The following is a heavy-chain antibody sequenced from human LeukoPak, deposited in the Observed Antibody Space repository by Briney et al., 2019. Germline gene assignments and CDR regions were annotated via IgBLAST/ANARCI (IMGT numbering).Heavy chain of an antibody. CDR2: INSNSGGT. J-gene: IGHJ4*02. V-gene: IGHV1-2*02. D-gene: IGHD3-22*01. CDR3: QAHDSSGYDY. CDR1: GYTFTGYY. Sequence: ASVKVSCKASGYTFTGYYMHWVRQAPGQGLEWMGWINSNSGGTNYPQKFQGRVTMTRDTSISTAYMELSRLTSDDTAVYYCQAHDSSGYDYWGQGTLVTVSS.